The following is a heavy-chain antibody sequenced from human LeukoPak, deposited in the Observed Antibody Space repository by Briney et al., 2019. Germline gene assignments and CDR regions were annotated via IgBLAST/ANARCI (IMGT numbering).Heavy chain of an antibody. V-gene: IGHV1-18*01. J-gene: IGHJ6*03. CDR3: ARYRVGDYYYYYMDV. CDR2: ISAYNGNT. CDR1: GYTFTSYG. Sequence: ASVKVSCKASGYTFTSYGISWVRQAPGQGLEWMGWISAYNGNTNYAQKLQGRVTMTTDTSTSTAYMELRSLRSDDTAVYYCARYRVGDYYYYYMDVWGKGTTVTVSS.